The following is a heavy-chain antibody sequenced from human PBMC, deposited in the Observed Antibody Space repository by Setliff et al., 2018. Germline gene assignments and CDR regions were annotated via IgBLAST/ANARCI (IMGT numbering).Heavy chain of an antibody. V-gene: IGHV3-7*03. Sequence: GESLTISCAASGFTFSSYWMTWVRQAPGKGLEWVANIKQDGSDNYYVDSVKGRFTISRDNAKNLLYLQMNSLRAEDTAVYYCARWTARAVDYWGQGTLVTVSS. CDR3: ARWTARAVDY. J-gene: IGHJ4*02. CDR1: GFTFSSYW. D-gene: IGHD6-6*01. CDR2: IKQDGSDN.